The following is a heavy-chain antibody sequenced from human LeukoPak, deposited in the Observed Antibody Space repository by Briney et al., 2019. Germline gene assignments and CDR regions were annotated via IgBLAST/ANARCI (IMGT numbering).Heavy chain of an antibody. CDR1: GFTFSNAW. CDR3: TTMAYCGGDCYP. J-gene: IGHJ5*02. CDR2: IKSKADGGTT. V-gene: IGHV3-15*01. D-gene: IGHD2-21*02. Sequence: PGGSLRLSCAASGFTFSNAWMSWVRQAPGKGLEWAGRIKSKADGGTTDYAAPVEGRFTISRDDSKNTLYLQMNSLKTEDTAVYYCTTMAYCGGDCYPWGQGTLVTVSS.